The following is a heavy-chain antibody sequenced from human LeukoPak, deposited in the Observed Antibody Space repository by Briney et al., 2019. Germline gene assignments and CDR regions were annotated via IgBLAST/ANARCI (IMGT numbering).Heavy chain of an antibody. CDR2: INPSGGST. Sequence: GASVKVSCKASGYTFTSYYMHWVRQAPGQGLEWMGIINPSGGSTSYAQKFQGRVTITADESTSTAYMELSSLRSEDTAVYYCARHTAMVRRYYYGMDVWGQGTTVTVSS. CDR1: GYTFTSYY. J-gene: IGHJ6*02. V-gene: IGHV1-46*01. D-gene: IGHD5-18*01. CDR3: ARHTAMVRRYYYGMDV.